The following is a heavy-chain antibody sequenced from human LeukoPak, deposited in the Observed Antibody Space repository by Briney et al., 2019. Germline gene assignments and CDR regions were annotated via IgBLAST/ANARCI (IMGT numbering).Heavy chain of an antibody. D-gene: IGHD5-12*01. Sequence: GGSLRLSCAASGFTFSSYGVHWVRQAPGKGLEWVAVIWYDGSNKYYADSVKGRFTISRDNSKNTLYLQMNSLRAEDTAVYYCARDPPGGGYDYGYYGMDVWGQGTTVTVSS. CDR1: GFTFSSYG. J-gene: IGHJ6*02. CDR2: IWYDGSNK. CDR3: ARDPPGGGYDYGYYGMDV. V-gene: IGHV3-33*01.